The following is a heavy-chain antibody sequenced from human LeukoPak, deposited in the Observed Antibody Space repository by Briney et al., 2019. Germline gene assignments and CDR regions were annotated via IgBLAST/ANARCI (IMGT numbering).Heavy chain of an antibody. J-gene: IGHJ4*02. CDR3: ARDRGKYEMATKGSYFDY. Sequence: KASETLSLTCTVSGGSISSSSYYWGWIRQPAGKGLEWIGRIYTSGSTNYNPSLKSRVTISVDTSKNQFSLKLSSVTAADTAVYYCARDRGKYEMATKGSYFDYWGQGTLVTVSS. V-gene: IGHV4-61*02. D-gene: IGHD5-24*01. CDR1: GGSISSSSYY. CDR2: IYTSGST.